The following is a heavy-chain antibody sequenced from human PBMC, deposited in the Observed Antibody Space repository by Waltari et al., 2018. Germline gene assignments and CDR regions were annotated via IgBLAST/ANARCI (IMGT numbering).Heavy chain of an antibody. V-gene: IGHV1-69*05. J-gene: IGHJ4*02. CDR1: GGTFSSYA. D-gene: IGHD6-19*01. CDR2: IIPIFGTA. Sequence: QVQLVQSGAEVKKPGSSVKVSCKASGGTFSSYAISWVRQAPGQGLEWMGGIIPIFGTANYAQNFQGRVTITTYESTSTAYMELSSLRSDDTAVYYCARSEVGYSSGSADYWGQGTLVTVSS. CDR3: ARSEVGYSSGSADY.